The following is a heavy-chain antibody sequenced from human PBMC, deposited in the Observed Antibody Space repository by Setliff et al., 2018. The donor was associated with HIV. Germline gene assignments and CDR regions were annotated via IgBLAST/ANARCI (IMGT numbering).Heavy chain of an antibody. CDR3: ARLEYYYYMDV. V-gene: IGHV4-61*09. Sequence: SETLSLTCTVFSGSISSGSYFWSWIRQPAGKGLQWIGHISGSGSTNYNPSLTSRVSISVDTSKNQFSLKLSSVTAADTAVYYCARLEYYYYMDVWGKGTTVTVSS. D-gene: IGHD1-1*01. J-gene: IGHJ6*03. CDR2: ISGSGST. CDR1: SGSISSGSYF.